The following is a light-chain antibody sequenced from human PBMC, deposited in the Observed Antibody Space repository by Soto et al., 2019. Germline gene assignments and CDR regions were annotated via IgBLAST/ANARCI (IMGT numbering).Light chain of an antibody. J-gene: IGLJ3*02. Sequence: QSVLTQPASVSGSPGQSITISCTGTNSDVGGYNYVSWYQQHPGRAPKVMIYEVTKRPAGASIRFSGSKSGNTASLSTSGLQSEDEADYYCSSFTSSKTWVFGGGTQMTVL. CDR1: NSDVGGYNY. CDR2: EVT. CDR3: SSFTSSKTWV. V-gene: IGLV2-14*01.